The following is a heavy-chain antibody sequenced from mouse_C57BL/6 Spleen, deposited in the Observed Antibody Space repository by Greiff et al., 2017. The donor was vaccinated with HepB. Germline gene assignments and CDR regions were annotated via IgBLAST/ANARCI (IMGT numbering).Heavy chain of an antibody. CDR2: INYDGSST. CDR3: AREGNYADYAMDY. V-gene: IGHV5-16*01. Sequence: EVKLQESEGGLVQPGSSMKLSCTASGFTFSDYYMAWVRQVPEKGLEWVANINYDGSSTYYLDSLKSRFIISRDNAKNILYLQMSSLKSEDTATYYCAREGNYADYAMDYWGQGTSVTVSS. D-gene: IGHD2-1*01. J-gene: IGHJ4*01. CDR1: GFTFSDYY.